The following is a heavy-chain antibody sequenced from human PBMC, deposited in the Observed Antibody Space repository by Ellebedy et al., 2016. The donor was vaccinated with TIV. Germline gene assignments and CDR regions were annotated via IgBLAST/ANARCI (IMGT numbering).Heavy chain of an antibody. D-gene: IGHD3-10*01. Sequence: ASVKVSCKASGVTFSTSAFSWVRQAPGQGLEWMGLTIPLFNTPTYAQRFQGRVAITAVESTTTAYMELSSLRSDDTAVYYCVRDTSYYSYWGQGTLVTVSS. CDR1: GVTFSTSA. CDR3: VRDTSYYSY. V-gene: IGHV1-69*13. J-gene: IGHJ4*02. CDR2: TIPLFNTP.